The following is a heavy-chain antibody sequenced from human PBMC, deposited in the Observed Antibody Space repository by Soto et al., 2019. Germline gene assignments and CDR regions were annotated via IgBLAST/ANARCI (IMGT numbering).Heavy chain of an antibody. CDR3: ARYIPYCSGGSCYSLDYYYYYMDV. Sequence: QVQLVQSGAEVKKPGASVKVSCKASGYTFTSYGISWVRQAPGQGLEWMGWISAYNGNTNYAQKLQGRVTMTTDTSTSTAYMELRSLRSDDTAVYYCARYIPYCSGGSCYSLDYYYYYMDVWGKGTTVTVSS. J-gene: IGHJ6*03. CDR2: ISAYNGNT. D-gene: IGHD2-15*01. CDR1: GYTFTSYG. V-gene: IGHV1-18*01.